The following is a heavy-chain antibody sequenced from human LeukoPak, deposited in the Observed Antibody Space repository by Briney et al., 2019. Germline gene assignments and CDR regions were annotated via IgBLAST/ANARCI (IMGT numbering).Heavy chain of an antibody. CDR2: IYYSGST. CDR1: GGSISSGGYS. D-gene: IGHD5-18*01. Sequence: PSQTLSLTCTVSGGSISSGGYSWSWIRQHPGKGLEWIGYIYYSGSTYYNPSLKSRVTISVDTSKNQFSLKQSSVTAADTAVYYCARDSYSYGHFDYWGQGTLVTVSS. J-gene: IGHJ4*02. CDR3: ARDSYSYGHFDY. V-gene: IGHV4-31*03.